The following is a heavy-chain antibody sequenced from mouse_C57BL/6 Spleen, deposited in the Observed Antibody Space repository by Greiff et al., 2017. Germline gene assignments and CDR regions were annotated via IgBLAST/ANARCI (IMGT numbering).Heavy chain of an antibody. CDR3: ARIDYGSFYAMDY. CDR1: GFTFSDYG. V-gene: IGHV5-17*01. D-gene: IGHD1-1*01. CDR2: ISSGSSTI. Sequence: EVMLVESGGGLVKPGGSLKLSCAASGFTFSDYGMHWVRQAPEKGLEWVAYISSGSSTIYYADTVKGRFTISRDNAKNTLFLQMTSLRSEDTAMYYCARIDYGSFYAMDYWGQGTSVTVSS. J-gene: IGHJ4*01.